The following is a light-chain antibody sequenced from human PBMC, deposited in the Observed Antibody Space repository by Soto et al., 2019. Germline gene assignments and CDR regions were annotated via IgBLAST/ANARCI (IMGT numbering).Light chain of an antibody. Sequence: EILMTQSPATLSVSPGDRATLSCRARRSVDTDLAWDQQKPGQAPRLLVFATSARATGVPDRCRGSRAGTDVTLTISSLQPEDSATYYCLQYYNRPPWTFGQGTKVDI. CDR3: LQYYNRPPWT. V-gene: IGKV3-15*01. CDR2: ATS. CDR1: RSVDTD. J-gene: IGKJ1*01.